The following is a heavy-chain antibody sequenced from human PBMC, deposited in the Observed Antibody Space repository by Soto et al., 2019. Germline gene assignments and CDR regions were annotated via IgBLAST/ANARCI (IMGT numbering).Heavy chain of an antibody. J-gene: IGHJ4*02. CDR1: GGSISSYY. CDR3: VRGADRYKCGF. CDR2: FYYSGST. V-gene: IGHV4-59*12. Sequence: TSETLSLTCTVSGGSISSYYWSWIRQPPGKGLEWIGYFYYSGSTNYNPSLKSRVTISVDTSKNQVSLELSSVTAADTAVYYCVRGADRYKCGFWGQGTLVTVSS. D-gene: IGHD2-21*02.